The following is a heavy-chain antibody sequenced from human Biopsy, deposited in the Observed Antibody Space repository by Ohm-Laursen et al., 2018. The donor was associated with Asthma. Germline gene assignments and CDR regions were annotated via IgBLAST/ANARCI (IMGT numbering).Heavy chain of an antibody. CDR1: GFTFSIYD. CDR3: AREGVAGTHIED. CDR2: ISYDGSSI. V-gene: IGHV3-30-3*01. Sequence: LSLTCAASGFTFSIYDIHWVRQAPGKGLEWVAVISYDGSSIYYADSVKGRFTISRDNSKNTLSLQMNSLTAEDTAVYYCAREGVAGTHIEDWGQGTLVTASS. D-gene: IGHD6-19*01. J-gene: IGHJ4*02.